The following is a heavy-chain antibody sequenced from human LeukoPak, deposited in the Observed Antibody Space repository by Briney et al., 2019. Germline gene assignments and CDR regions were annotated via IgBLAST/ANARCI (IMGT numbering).Heavy chain of an antibody. J-gene: IGHJ4*02. CDR1: GGSISSYY. CDR2: IHTSGST. Sequence: SETLSLTCTVPGGSISSYYWSWIRQPAGKGLEWFGRIHTSGSTNYNPSLKSRVTMSVDTSKNQFSLKLSSVTAADTAVYYCARGVRSGWSFDYWGQGTLVTVSS. D-gene: IGHD6-19*01. V-gene: IGHV4-4*07. CDR3: ARGVRSGWSFDY.